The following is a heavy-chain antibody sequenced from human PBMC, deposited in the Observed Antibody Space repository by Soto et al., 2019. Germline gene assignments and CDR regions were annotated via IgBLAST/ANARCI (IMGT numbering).Heavy chain of an antibody. D-gene: IGHD3-22*01. CDR2: IYSGGNT. V-gene: IGHV3-66*01. J-gene: IGHJ4*02. CDR3: RRSGDSTGYGARF. CDR1: GFIVSSNS. Sequence: GGSLRLSCAASGFIVSSNSMSWVRQAPGKGLEWVSVIYSGGNTYYADSVKGRFTISRDNFKNTVYLQMNSLRAEDTAVYYYRRSGDSTGYGARFWGQGTLVPVSP.